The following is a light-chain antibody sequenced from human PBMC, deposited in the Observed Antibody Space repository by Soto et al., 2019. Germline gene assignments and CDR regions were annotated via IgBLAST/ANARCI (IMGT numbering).Light chain of an antibody. CDR1: QRGSAGY. CDR2: GAS. Sequence: IVLTQSPGSLCLWPGDRANLXCRASQRGSAGYRAWYHQKPGQAPRLLXXGASDRATGILERLSGSGSGKDFTLNITRLEPEDFAVYYCKQYETSLPITFGQGTRLEIK. CDR3: KQYETSLPIT. J-gene: IGKJ5*01. V-gene: IGKV3-20*01.